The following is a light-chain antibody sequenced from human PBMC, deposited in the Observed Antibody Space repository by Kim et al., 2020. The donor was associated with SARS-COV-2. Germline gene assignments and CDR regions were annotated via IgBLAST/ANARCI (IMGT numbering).Light chain of an antibody. CDR2: QDS. V-gene: IGLV3-1*01. J-gene: IGLJ2*01. Sequence: SYELTQPPSVSVSPGQTASITCSGDKLGDKYACWYQQQPGQSPVLVMYQDSKRPSGIPERFSGSNSGNTATLTISGTQAMDEADYYCQAWDSSTVVFGGG. CDR1: KLGDKY. CDR3: QAWDSSTVV.